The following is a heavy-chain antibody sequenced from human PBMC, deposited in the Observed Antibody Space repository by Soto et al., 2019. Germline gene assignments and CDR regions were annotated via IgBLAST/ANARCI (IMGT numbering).Heavy chain of an antibody. CDR2: ISAYNGNT. J-gene: IGHJ3*02. CDR3: ARDSLSDYDILTGYYDDAFDI. CDR1: GYTFTSYG. Sequence: ASVKVSCKASGYTFTSYGISWVRQAPGQGLEWMGWISAYNGNTNYAQKLQGRVTMTTDTSTSTAYMELRSLRSDDTAVYYCARDSLSDYDILTGYYDDAFDIWGQGTMVTV. D-gene: IGHD3-9*01. V-gene: IGHV1-18*01.